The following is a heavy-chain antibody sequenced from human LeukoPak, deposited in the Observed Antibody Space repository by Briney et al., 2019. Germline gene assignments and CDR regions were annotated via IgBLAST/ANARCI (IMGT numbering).Heavy chain of an antibody. D-gene: IGHD6-19*01. CDR2: INQGGSEK. CDR3: VRDGSGNDY. Sequence: GGFLRLSCAASRFTFSNYWMSWVRQPAGKGLEWVANINQGGSEKYYLNSVKGRFAISRDSAKNSLYLQMNSLRADDTAIYYCVRDGSGNDYWGQGTLVTVS. J-gene: IGHJ4*02. CDR1: RFTFSNYW. V-gene: IGHV3-7*05.